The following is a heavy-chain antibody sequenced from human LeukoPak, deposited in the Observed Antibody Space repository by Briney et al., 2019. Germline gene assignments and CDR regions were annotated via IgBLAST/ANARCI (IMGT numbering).Heavy chain of an antibody. V-gene: IGHV3-30*02. CDR2: IRYDGSNK. CDR1: GFTFSSYG. D-gene: IGHD5-24*01. Sequence: GGSLRLSCAASGFTFSSYGMHWVRQAPGKGLEWVAFIRYDGSNKYYADSVKGRFTISRDNSKNTLYLQMNSLRAEDTAVYYCAKVGVETATYDYWGQGTLVTVSS. CDR3: AKVGVETATYDY. J-gene: IGHJ4*02.